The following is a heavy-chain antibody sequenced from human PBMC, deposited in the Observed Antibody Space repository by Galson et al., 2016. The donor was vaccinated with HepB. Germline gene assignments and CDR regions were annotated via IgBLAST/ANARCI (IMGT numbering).Heavy chain of an antibody. V-gene: IGHV3-74*01. CDR3: HVGDYGDAFNRYYYYGMDV. CDR2: IQSDGRTT. Sequence: SLRLPCAASGFTFSRYWMHWVRQAPGKGLVWVSRIQSDGRTTGYANSVKARFTIFRDNVKNTRYLRMNSLRAEDTAVYYCHVGDYGDAFNRYYYYGMDVWGQGTTATVS. J-gene: IGHJ6*02. D-gene: IGHD4-17*01. CDR1: GFTFSRYW.